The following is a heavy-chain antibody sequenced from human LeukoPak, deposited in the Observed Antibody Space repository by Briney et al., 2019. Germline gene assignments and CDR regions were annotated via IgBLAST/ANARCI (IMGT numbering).Heavy chain of an antibody. D-gene: IGHD3-16*01. CDR1: GFTFSHYS. Sequence: PGGSLRLSCVASGFTFSHYSMNWVRQAPGKGLEWVSSIRFTGSYIYYADSVKGRFTISRDNAKNSLYLQMNSLRAEDTAVYYCARELGTTWDYWGQGTLVTVSS. CDR3: ARELGTTWDY. J-gene: IGHJ4*02. CDR2: IRFTGSYI. V-gene: IGHV3-21*01.